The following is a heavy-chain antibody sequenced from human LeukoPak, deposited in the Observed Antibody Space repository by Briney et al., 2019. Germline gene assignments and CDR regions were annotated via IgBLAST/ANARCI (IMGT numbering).Heavy chain of an antibody. CDR2: INHSGST. D-gene: IGHD3-16*02. CDR3: ARAAFGGGGSYRSYYFDY. V-gene: IGHV4-34*01. CDR1: GGSFSGYY. Sequence: SETLSLTCAVYGGSFSGYYWSWIRQPPGKGLEWIGEINHSGSTNYNPSLKSRVTISVDTSKNQFSLKLSSVTAADTAVYYCARAAFGGGGSYRSYYFDYWGQGTLVTVSS. J-gene: IGHJ4*02.